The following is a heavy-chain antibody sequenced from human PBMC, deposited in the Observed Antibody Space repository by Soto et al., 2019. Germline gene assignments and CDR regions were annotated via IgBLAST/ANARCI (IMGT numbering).Heavy chain of an antibody. CDR2: ISSSSSTI. Sequence: GGSLRLSCAASGFTFSSYSMNWVRQAPGKGLEWVSYISSSSSTIYYADSVKGRFTISRDNAKNSLYLQMNSLRDEDTAVYYCAREWEQWLNSAAFDIWGQGTMVTVSS. V-gene: IGHV3-48*02. J-gene: IGHJ3*02. CDR3: AREWEQWLNSAAFDI. D-gene: IGHD6-19*01. CDR1: GFTFSSYS.